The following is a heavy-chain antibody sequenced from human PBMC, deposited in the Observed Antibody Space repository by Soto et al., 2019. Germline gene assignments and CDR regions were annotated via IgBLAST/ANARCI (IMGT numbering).Heavy chain of an antibody. Sequence: HLQESGPGLVKPSGTLSLTCDVSGGSISSSSWWTWVRQSPGKVLEWIGEIYHAGSPNYNPSFQSRVTILADKSNNHFSLRLTSVTAADTAIYYCARGLSFRGDFDVWGQGTTVTVSS. D-gene: IGHD2-21*02. V-gene: IGHV4-4*02. CDR1: GGSISSSSW. CDR2: IYHAGSP. CDR3: ARGLSFRGDFDV. J-gene: IGHJ3*01.